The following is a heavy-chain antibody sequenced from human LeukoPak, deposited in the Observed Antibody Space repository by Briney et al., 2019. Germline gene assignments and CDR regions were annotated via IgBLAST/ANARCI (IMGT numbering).Heavy chain of an antibody. J-gene: IGHJ4*02. CDR3: AKSNGYGLIDY. Sequence: ASETLSLTCTVSGRSISSSSYYWGWVRQSPGKGLEWIGNIYSSGNTYYNASLKSRVTMYIDTSKNQFSLKLSSVTAADTAMYYCAKSNGYGLIDYWGQGTLVTVSS. V-gene: IGHV4-39*01. CDR1: GRSISSSSYY. CDR2: IYSSGNT. D-gene: IGHD5-12*01.